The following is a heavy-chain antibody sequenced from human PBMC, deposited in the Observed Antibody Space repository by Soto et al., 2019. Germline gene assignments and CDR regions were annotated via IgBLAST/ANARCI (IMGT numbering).Heavy chain of an antibody. V-gene: IGHV4-34*01. CDR1: GDSLRGQS. CDR3: AREDSYGWSGESLDV. J-gene: IGHJ6*02. CDR2: LDQSGGT. D-gene: IGHD6-19*01. Sequence: QVQLQQWGAGLLKASETLSLTCAVVGDSLRGQSWNWIRQSPGKGLEWIGELDQSGGTNYNPSLTSRAISSDDTSKNQFSLTLTSVTAADTAVYYCAREDSYGWSGESLDVWGQGTTVTVSS.